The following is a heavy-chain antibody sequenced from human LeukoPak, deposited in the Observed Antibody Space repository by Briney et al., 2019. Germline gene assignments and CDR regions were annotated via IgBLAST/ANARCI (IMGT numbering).Heavy chain of an antibody. J-gene: IGHJ6*04. D-gene: IGHD3-10*01. V-gene: IGHV3-21*01. Sequence: GGSLRLSCAASGSTFSSYSMNWVRQAPGKGLEWVSSISSSSSYIYYADSVKGRFTISRDNAKNSLYLQMNSLRAEDTAVYYCARVHYGSGSYPRSAAYYYYYGMDVWGKGTTVTVSS. CDR1: GSTFSSYS. CDR2: ISSSSSYI. CDR3: ARVHYGSGSYPRSAAYYYYYGMDV.